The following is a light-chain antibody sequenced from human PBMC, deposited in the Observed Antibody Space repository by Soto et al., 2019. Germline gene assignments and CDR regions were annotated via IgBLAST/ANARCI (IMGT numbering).Light chain of an antibody. CDR3: QQYYSYPRT. J-gene: IGKJ1*01. CDR1: QSVLSYPENKNY. Sequence: DIVVTQSPDSLAVSLGERATIRCRSSQSVLSYPENKNYFGWYQQKPGQPPRLLFYWASTRASGVPDRFTGSRSWTDFTLTIISLQAEDVASDDCQQYYSYPRTFGQGTMVDIK. CDR2: WAS. V-gene: IGKV4-1*01.